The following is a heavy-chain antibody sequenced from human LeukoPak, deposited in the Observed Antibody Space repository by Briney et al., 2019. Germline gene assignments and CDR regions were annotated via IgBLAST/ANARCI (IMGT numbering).Heavy chain of an antibody. CDR1: GGSSSSYY. V-gene: IGHV4-4*07. CDR3: ARADTYYYDSSGYYYAFDI. Sequence: SETLSLTGTVSGGSSSSYYWSWIRQPAGKGLEWIGRIYTSGSTNYNPSLKSRVTMSVDTSKNQFSLKLSSVTAADTAVYYCARADTYYYDSSGYYYAFDIWGQGTMVTVSS. J-gene: IGHJ3*02. D-gene: IGHD3-22*01. CDR2: IYTSGST.